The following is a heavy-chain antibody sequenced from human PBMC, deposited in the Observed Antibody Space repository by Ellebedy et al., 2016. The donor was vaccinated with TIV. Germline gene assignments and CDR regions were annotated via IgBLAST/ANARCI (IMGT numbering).Heavy chain of an antibody. CDR3: ARAGSGWYEMDH. D-gene: IGHD6-19*01. V-gene: IGHV1-2*02. CDR1: GYTFTGYY. CDR2: INLKSGGT. Sequence: ASVKVSCKASGYTFTGYYLHWVRQAPGQGLEWMGWINLKSGGTNYVQTFHGRVTMTRDTSISTANLDLSSLRLDDTAVYYCARAGSGWYEMDHWGQGTLVTVSS. J-gene: IGHJ4*02.